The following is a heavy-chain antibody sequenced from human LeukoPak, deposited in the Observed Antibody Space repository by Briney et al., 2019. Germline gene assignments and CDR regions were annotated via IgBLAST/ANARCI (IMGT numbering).Heavy chain of an antibody. J-gene: IGHJ4*02. CDR2: IYYSGST. D-gene: IGHD3-10*01. CDR3: ARVRVGGYYGSGSYPTPYYFDC. Sequence: MASETLSLTFTVSGCSISSYYWSWIRQPPGKGLEWVGYIYYSGSTNYNPSLKSRVTISVDTSKNQFSLKLSSVTAADTAVYYCARVRVGGYYGSGSYPTPYYFDCWGQGTLVTVSS. CDR1: GCSISSYY. V-gene: IGHV4-59*01.